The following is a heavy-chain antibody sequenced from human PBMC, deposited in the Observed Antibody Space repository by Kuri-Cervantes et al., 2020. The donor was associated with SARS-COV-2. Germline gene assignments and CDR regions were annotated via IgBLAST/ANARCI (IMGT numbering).Heavy chain of an antibody. J-gene: IGHJ6*03. Sequence: ASVKVSCKASGGTFSSYAISWVRQAPGQGLEWMGIINPSGGSTSYAQKFQGRVTMTEDTSTDTAYMELSSLRSEDTAVYYCATSRDTAMGQYYYYYYMDVWGKGTTVTVSS. CDR2: INPSGGST. V-gene: IGHV1-46*01. CDR3: ATSRDTAMGQYYYYYYMDV. CDR1: GGTFSSYA. D-gene: IGHD5-18*01.